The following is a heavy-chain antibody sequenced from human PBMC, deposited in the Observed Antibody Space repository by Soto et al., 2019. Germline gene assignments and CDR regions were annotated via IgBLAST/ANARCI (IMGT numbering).Heavy chain of an antibody. CDR3: ARDHDYGDYTLYYYYGMDV. CDR2: ISSSSSTI. D-gene: IGHD4-17*01. Sequence: GGSLRLSCAASGFTFSSYSMNWVRQAPGKGLEWVSYISSSSSTIYYADSVKGRFTISRDNAKNSLYLQMNSLRDEDTAVYYCARDHDYGDYTLYYYYGMDVWGQGTTVTVSS. V-gene: IGHV3-48*02. CDR1: GFTFSSYS. J-gene: IGHJ6*02.